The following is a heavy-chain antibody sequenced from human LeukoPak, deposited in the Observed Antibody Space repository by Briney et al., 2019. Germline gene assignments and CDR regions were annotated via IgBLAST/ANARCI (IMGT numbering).Heavy chain of an antibody. CDR3: ARDPDYGDYVYYFDY. D-gene: IGHD4-17*01. V-gene: IGHV3-30*02. J-gene: IGHJ4*02. Sequence: AGGSLRLSCAASGFTFSNYGIHWVRQAPGKGLEWVAFIRYDGSNKFYTDSVKGRFTISRDNAKNSLYLQMNSLRAEDTAVYYCARDPDYGDYVYYFDYWGQGTLVTVSS. CDR1: GFTFSNYG. CDR2: IRYDGSNK.